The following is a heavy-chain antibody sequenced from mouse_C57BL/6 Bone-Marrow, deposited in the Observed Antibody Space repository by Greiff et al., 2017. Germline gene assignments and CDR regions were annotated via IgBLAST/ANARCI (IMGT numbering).Heavy chain of an antibody. CDR1: GFTFTDYY. J-gene: IGHJ3*01. D-gene: IGHD1-2*01. CDR3: VKEGVRPWFAY. CDR2: IRNKANGYTT. V-gene: IGHV7-4*01. Sequence: VQRVESGGGLVQPGASLRLSCAASGFTFTDYYMSWVRQPPGKAPEWLALIRNKANGYTTEYTASVKGRFTISRDNSQNILYLQMNTLRAEDSATYYCVKEGVRPWFAYWGQGTLVTVSA.